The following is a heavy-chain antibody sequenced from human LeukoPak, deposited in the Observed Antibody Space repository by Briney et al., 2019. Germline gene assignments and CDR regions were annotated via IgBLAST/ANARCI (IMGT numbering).Heavy chain of an antibody. Sequence: PGGSLRLSCAASGFTFSSYAMSWVRQAPGKGLEWVSVIYSDGTTYYADSVKGRFTISRDNSKNTLYLQMNNLRAEDTAVYYCARCTFYYYMDVWGKGTTVTVSS. J-gene: IGHJ6*03. CDR3: ARCTFYYYMDV. V-gene: IGHV3-53*01. CDR1: GFTFSSYA. D-gene: IGHD3-16*01. CDR2: IYSDGTT.